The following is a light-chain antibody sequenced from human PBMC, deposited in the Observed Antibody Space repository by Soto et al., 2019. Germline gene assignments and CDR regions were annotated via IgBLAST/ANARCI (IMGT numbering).Light chain of an antibody. CDR3: QHYKTWPLA. CDR1: QGVGST. Sequence: EIVMTQSPATLSVSPGARVALSCRASQGVGSTLAWYRQQPGQAPRLLIYDAYIRATGVPARFSGSGSGTEFTLTISSLQSEDFAVYYCQHYKTWPLAFGGGTKVDIK. J-gene: IGKJ4*01. V-gene: IGKV3-15*01. CDR2: DAY.